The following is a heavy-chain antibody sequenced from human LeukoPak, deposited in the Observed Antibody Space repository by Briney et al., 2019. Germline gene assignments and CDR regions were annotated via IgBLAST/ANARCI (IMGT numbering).Heavy chain of an antibody. J-gene: IGHJ4*02. D-gene: IGHD3-22*01. CDR1: GYTFTSYD. V-gene: IGHV1-8*03. CDR3: ASQPQGLLPYYFDY. Sequence: ASVKVSCKASGYTFTSYDINWVRQATGQGLEWVGWMNPNSGNTGYAQKFQGRVTITRNTSISTAYMELSSLRSEDTAVYYCASQPQGLLPYYFDYWGQGTLVTVSS. CDR2: MNPNSGNT.